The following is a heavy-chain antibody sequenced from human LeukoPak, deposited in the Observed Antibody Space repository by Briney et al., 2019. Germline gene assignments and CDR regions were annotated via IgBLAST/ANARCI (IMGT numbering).Heavy chain of an antibody. V-gene: IGHV3-30*04. CDR1: GFTFSSYA. J-gene: IGHJ4*02. Sequence: HPGGSLKLSCAASGFTFSSYAMHWVRQAPGKGLEWVAVISYDGSNKYYADSVKGRFTISRDNSKNTLYLQMNSLRAEDTAVYYCARDFSVDDILTGYYDYWGQGTLVTVSS. CDR2: ISYDGSNK. CDR3: ARDFSVDDILTGYYDY. D-gene: IGHD3-9*01.